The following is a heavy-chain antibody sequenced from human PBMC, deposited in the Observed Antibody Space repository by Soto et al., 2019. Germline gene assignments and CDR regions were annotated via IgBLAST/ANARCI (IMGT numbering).Heavy chain of an antibody. J-gene: IGHJ4*01. CDR2: VTGSGSQI. CDR1: GFTISTYA. V-gene: IGHV3-23*01. CDR3: AKLGFVLMELYYFHQ. Sequence: GGSLRLSCAASGFTISTYAMTWVRQAPGKGLECVSGVTGSGSQIYYADSVKGRFTISRDNSKNTVHLQLDSLRAEDTAVYFCAKLGFVLMELYYFHQWGHGTLVTVSS. D-gene: IGHD2-8*01.